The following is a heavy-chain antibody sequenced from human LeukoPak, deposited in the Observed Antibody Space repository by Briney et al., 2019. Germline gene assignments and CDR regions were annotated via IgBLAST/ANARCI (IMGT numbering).Heavy chain of an antibody. V-gene: IGHV3-23*01. J-gene: IGHJ6*03. CDR3: AKSGVGGGYYYMDV. CDR1: GFIFSSYA. CDR2: ISAGGGT. D-gene: IGHD3-16*01. Sequence: GRSLTLSRAAAGFIFSSYAMSWVRRHPGKWLEWVSAISAGGGTHHVDTVKGRFTISRDNSKNTLYLQKNSLRAEDTAVYYCAKSGVGGGYYYMDVWGKGTTVTVSS.